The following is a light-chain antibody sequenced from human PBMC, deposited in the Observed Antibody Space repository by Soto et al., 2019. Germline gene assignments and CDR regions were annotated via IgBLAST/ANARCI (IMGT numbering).Light chain of an antibody. CDR1: QSITNY. Sequence: MTQSPASLSASVGDRVTITCRASQSITNYLNWYQQKPGKAPKLLIYKASSLESGVPSRFSGSGSGTEFTLTISSLQPDDFATYYCQQYNSYLYTFGQGTKV. CDR2: KAS. CDR3: QQYNSYLYT. J-gene: IGKJ2*01. V-gene: IGKV1-5*03.